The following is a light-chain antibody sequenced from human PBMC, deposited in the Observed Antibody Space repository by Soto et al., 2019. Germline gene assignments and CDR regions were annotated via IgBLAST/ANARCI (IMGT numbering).Light chain of an antibody. CDR2: DAS. CDR3: QQYNSYVTWT. Sequence: DIQMTQSPSTLSASVGDRVTITCRASQSISSWLAWYQQKPGKAPKLLIYDASSLESGVPSRFSGSGCGTEFTLTISSLQPDDFATYYCQQYNSYVTWTCGQGTKVEIK. CDR1: QSISSW. V-gene: IGKV1-5*01. J-gene: IGKJ1*01.